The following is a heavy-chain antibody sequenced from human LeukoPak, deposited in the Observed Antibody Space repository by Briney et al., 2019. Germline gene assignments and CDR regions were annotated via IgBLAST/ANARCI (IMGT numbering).Heavy chain of an antibody. D-gene: IGHD3-22*01. CDR3: ARVSSSGYYYFDY. CDR1: GGSISSSSYY. CDR2: IYYSGST. J-gene: IGHJ4*02. V-gene: IGHV4-39*07. Sequence: SETLSLTCTVSGGSISSSSYYWGWIRQPPGKGLEWIGSIYYSGSTYYNPSLKSRVTISVDTSKNQFSLKLSSVTAADTAVYYCARVSSSGYYYFDYWGQGTLVTVSS.